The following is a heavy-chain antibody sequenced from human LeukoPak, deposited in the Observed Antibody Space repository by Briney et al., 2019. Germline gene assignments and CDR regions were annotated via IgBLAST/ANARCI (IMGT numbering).Heavy chain of an antibody. CDR2: IYYSGST. D-gene: IGHD2-15*01. CDR1: GDSISSYY. CDR3: ARHWAYCSGGSCYSGAFDI. V-gene: IGHV4-59*08. J-gene: IGHJ3*02. Sequence: SETLSLTCTVSGDSISSYYWSWIRQPPGKGLEWIGYIYYSGSTNYNPSLKSRVTISVDTSKNQFSLKPSSVTAADTAVYYCARHWAYCSGGSCYSGAFDIWGQGTMVTVSS.